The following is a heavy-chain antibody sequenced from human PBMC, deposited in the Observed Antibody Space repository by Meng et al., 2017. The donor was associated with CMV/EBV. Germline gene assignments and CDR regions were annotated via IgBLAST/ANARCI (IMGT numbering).Heavy chain of an antibody. CDR1: GFSVSSNY. V-gene: IGHV3-66*01. CDR3: AREIPQAWAS. Sequence: EMPLVESRGGLVQPGGSLRLSCTASGFSVSSNYMSWVRQAPGKGLEWISIIYGSGNTYYGDSVKGRFTISRDNFRNTLYLQMNSLRAEDTAVYYCAREIPQAWASWGQGTLVTVSS. J-gene: IGHJ5*02. D-gene: IGHD2-21*01. CDR2: IYGSGNT.